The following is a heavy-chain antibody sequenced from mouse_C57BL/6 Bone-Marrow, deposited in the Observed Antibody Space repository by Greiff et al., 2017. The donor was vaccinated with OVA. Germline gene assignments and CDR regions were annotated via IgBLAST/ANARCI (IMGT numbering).Heavy chain of an antibody. J-gene: IGHJ4*01. CDR3: ARHPNMDY. V-gene: IGHV5-6*02. CDR2: ISSGGSYT. Sequence: DVKLVESGGDLVKPGGSLKLSCAASGFTFSSYGMSWVRQTPDKRLEWVATISSGGSYTYYTDSVKGRFTITVDNATNTLYLQISSLKSEDTAMYYCARHPNMDYWGQGTSVTVSS. CDR1: GFTFSSYG.